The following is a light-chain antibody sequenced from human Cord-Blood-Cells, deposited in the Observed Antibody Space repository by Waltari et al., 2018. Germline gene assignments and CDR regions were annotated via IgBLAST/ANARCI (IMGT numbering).Light chain of an antibody. CDR2: WAS. CDR3: QQYYSTPT. CDR1: QSVLYSSNNKNY. J-gene: IGKJ4*01. Sequence: DIVMTQSPDSLAVSLGERATINCKSSQSVLYSSNNKNYLAWYQQKPGQPPKLLIYWASTRESGVPDRFSGSGSGKDFTLTSSSLQAEDVAVYYCQQYYSTPTFGGGTKVEIK. V-gene: IGKV4-1*01.